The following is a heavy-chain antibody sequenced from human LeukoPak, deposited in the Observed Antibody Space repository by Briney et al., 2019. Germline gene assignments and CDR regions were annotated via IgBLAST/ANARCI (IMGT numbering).Heavy chain of an antibody. Sequence: GGSLRLSCAASGFTFSGYWMHWVRQAPGKGLVWVSRINGGGVSTNYADSVEGRFTVSRDNAKNTLYLQMDSLRAEDTAVYYCARGRDGYGNFDYWGQGTLVTVSS. CDR2: INGGGVST. D-gene: IGHD3-22*01. J-gene: IGHJ4*02. V-gene: IGHV3-74*01. CDR3: ARGRDGYGNFDY. CDR1: GFTFSGYW.